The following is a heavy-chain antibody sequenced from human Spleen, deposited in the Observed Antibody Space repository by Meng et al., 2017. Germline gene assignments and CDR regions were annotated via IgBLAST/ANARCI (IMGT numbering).Heavy chain of an antibody. V-gene: IGHV1-46*01. CDR3: AVWAGVTSSYFWSGPHDY. D-gene: IGHD3-3*01. Sequence: QVHLVQSGAEVMQPGASVKVSCKASGYTFTSYYVQWVRQAPGQGLEWMGVINPSGGSTNYAQKFQGRVTMTRDTSTSTVYMELTSLRSDDTAVYYCAVWAGVTSSYFWSGPHDYWGHGTLVTVSS. CDR1: GYTFTSYY. CDR2: INPSGGST. J-gene: IGHJ4*01.